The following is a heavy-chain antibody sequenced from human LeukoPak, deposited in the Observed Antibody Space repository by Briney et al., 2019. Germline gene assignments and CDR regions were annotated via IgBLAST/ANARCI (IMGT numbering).Heavy chain of an antibody. D-gene: IGHD6-19*01. V-gene: IGHV3-7*01. CDR1: GFTFSSYS. Sequence: GVSLRLSCAASGFTFSSYSMNWVRQDPGKGLEWVANIKQDGREKYYVDSVKGRFTISRDNAKNSLYLQMNSLRAEDTAVYFCARAIAVAGTRGKYFDYWGQGNLVTVSS. CDR3: ARAIAVAGTRGKYFDY. J-gene: IGHJ4*02. CDR2: IKQDGREK.